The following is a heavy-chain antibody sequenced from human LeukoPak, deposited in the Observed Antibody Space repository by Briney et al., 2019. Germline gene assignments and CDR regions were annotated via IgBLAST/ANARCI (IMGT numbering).Heavy chain of an antibody. CDR1: GFTFSSYG. D-gene: IGHD3-22*01. Sequence: HPGGSLRLSCAASGFTFSSYGMHWVRQAPGQGLEWVAVISYDGSNKYYADSVKGRFTISRDNSKNTLYLQMNSLRAEDTAVYYCAKDPYDSSGYYLGGPDYWGQGTLVTVSS. J-gene: IGHJ4*02. V-gene: IGHV3-30*18. CDR3: AKDPYDSSGYYLGGPDY. CDR2: ISYDGSNK.